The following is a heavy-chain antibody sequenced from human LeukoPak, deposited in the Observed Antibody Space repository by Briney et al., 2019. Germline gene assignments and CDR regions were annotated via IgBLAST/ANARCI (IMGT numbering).Heavy chain of an antibody. CDR2: ISYDGSNK. J-gene: IGHJ3*02. CDR1: GFTFSSYG. CDR3: AREPQGDSSGYDAFDI. D-gene: IGHD3-22*01. V-gene: IGHV3-30*03. Sequence: PGGSLRLSCAASGFTFSSYGMHWVRQAPGKGLEWVAVISYDGSNKYYADSVKGRFTISRDNSKNTLYLQMNSLRAEDTAVYYCAREPQGDSSGYDAFDIWGQGTMVTVSS.